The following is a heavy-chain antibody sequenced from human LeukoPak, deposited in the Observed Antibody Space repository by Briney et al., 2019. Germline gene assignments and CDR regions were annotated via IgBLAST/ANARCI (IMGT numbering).Heavy chain of an antibody. J-gene: IGHJ4*02. D-gene: IGHD5-18*01. CDR2: ISSSSSYI. CDR3: ARVDTAMVIPFDY. V-gene: IGHV3-21*01. CDR1: GFTFSSYS. Sequence: GGSLRLSCAASGFTFSSYSMNWVRQAPGKGLEWVSSISSSSSYIYYADSVKGRFTISRDNAKNSLCLQMNSLRAEDTAVYYCARVDTAMVIPFDYWGQGTLVTVSS.